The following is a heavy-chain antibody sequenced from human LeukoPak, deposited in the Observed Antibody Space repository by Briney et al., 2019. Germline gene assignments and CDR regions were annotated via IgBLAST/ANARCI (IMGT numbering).Heavy chain of an antibody. CDR2: IRYDGSNK. J-gene: IGHJ4*02. Sequence: PGGPLRLSCAASGFTFNCYGMHWLRQAPGKGLERVAFIRYDGSNKYYADSVKGRFTISRDNSKNTLYLQMNSLRAEDTAVYYCARSYFGVVSPYYFDYWGQGTLVTVSS. CDR3: ARSYFGVVSPYYFDY. V-gene: IGHV3-30*02. CDR1: GFTFNCYG. D-gene: IGHD3-3*01.